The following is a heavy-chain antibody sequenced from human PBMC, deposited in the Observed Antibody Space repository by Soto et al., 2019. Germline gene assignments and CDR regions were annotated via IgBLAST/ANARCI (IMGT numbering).Heavy chain of an antibody. CDR2: IWYDGSNK. Sequence: LRLSCAASGFTFSSYGMHWVRQAPGKGLEWVAVIWYDGSNKYYADSVKGRFTISRDNSKNTLYLQMNSLRAEDTAVYYCARGSPLAYFDYWGQGTLVTVSS. D-gene: IGHD6-13*01. V-gene: IGHV3-33*01. CDR1: GFTFSSYG. CDR3: ARGSPLAYFDY. J-gene: IGHJ4*02.